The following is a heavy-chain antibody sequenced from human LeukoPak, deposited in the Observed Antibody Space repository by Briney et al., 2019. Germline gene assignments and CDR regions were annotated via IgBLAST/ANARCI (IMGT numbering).Heavy chain of an antibody. CDR3: ASSVWWPYYFDY. D-gene: IGHD4/OR15-4a*01. Sequence: PSETLSLTCTASGGSIRGNGYYWGWIRQAPGKGLEWIGSIYYDGSTYYNPSLKSRVTISVDTPKNYFSLKLSSVTAADTAVYYCASSVWWPYYFDYWGQGTLVTVSS. J-gene: IGHJ4*02. V-gene: IGHV4-39*02. CDR1: GGSIRGNGYY. CDR2: IYYDGST.